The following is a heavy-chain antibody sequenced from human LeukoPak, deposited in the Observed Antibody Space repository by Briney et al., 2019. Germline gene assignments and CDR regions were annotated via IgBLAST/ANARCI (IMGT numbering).Heavy chain of an antibody. J-gene: IGHJ4*02. D-gene: IGHD2-15*01. CDR2: IIPIFGTA. CDR1: GGTFSSYA. Sequence: ASVKVSCKASGGTFSSYAISWVRQAPGQGLEWMGGIIPIFGTANYAQKFQGRVTITADESTSTAYMELSSLRSEDTAVYYCARGLPPEDIVAVAAYYFDYWGQGTLVTVSS. V-gene: IGHV1-69*13. CDR3: ARGLPPEDIVAVAAYYFDY.